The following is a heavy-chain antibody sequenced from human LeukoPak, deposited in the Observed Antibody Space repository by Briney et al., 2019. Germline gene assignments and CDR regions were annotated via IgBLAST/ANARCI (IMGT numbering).Heavy chain of an antibody. Sequence: PSETLSLTCTVSGGSISSYYWSWIRQPPGKGLEWIGYIYYSGSTNYNPSLKSRVTISVDTSKNQFSLKLSSVTAADTAVYYCARGTPEVSYYDFWSGYYVIDYWGQGTLVTVSS. CDR3: ARGTPEVSYYDFWSGYYVIDY. J-gene: IGHJ4*02. D-gene: IGHD3-3*01. CDR1: GGSISSYY. CDR2: IYYSGST. V-gene: IGHV4-59*08.